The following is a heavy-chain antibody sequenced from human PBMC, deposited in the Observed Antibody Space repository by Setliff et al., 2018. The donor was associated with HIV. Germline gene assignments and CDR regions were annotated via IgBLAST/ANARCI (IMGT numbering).Heavy chain of an antibody. Sequence: GGSLRLSCEASGFTFSSYEMNWVRQVPGKGLEWVSYISGSGTRTFYVDSVKGRFSTSRDNARNTVYLQMNNLRAEDTAVYYCARDSVRGASWYPGGFDVWGQGAMVTVSS. J-gene: IGHJ3*01. CDR1: GFTFSSYE. CDR3: ARDSVRGASWYPGGFDV. D-gene: IGHD3-10*01. V-gene: IGHV3-48*03. CDR2: ISGSGTRT.